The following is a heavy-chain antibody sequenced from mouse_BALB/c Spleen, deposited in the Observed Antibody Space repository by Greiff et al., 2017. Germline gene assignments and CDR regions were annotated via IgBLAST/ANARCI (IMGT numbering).Heavy chain of an antibody. D-gene: IGHD2-14*01. CDR3: ARDGGYGYAMDY. CDR1: GFTFTDYY. V-gene: IGHV7-3*02. J-gene: IGHJ4*01. CDR2: IRNKANGYTT. Sequence: EVKLQESGGGLVQPGGSLRLSCATSGFTFTDYYMSWVRQPPGKALEWLGFIRNKANGYTTEYSASVKGRFTISRDNAQSILYLQMNTLRAEDSATYYCARDGGYGYAMDYWGQGTSVTVSS.